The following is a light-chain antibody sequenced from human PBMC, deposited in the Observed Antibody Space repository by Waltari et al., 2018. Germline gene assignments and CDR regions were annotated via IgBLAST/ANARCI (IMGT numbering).Light chain of an antibody. Sequence: EIVMTQSPATLSVSPGERATLSCRASQSVGSDLAWYQQKPGQAPSLLIYGASTRVTGVPARFSGSGSGTEFTLTISSLQSEDFAVYYCQQYNKWPPYTFGQGTKPEIK. V-gene: IGKV3-15*01. CDR3: QQYNKWPPYT. J-gene: IGKJ2*01. CDR1: QSVGSD. CDR2: GAS.